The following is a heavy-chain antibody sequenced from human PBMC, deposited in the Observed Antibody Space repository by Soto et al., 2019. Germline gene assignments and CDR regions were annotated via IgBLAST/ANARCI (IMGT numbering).Heavy chain of an antibody. CDR3: ATRPRYNWNEAGWVDY. D-gene: IGHD1-20*01. CDR1: GFTVSSNY. Sequence: GGSLRLSCAASGFTVSSNYMGWVRQAPGKGLERVSVIYSGGSTYYADSVKGRFTISRDNSKNTLYLQMNSLRAEDTAVYYCATRPRYNWNEAGWVDYWGQGTLVTVSS. CDR2: IYSGGST. V-gene: IGHV3-66*01. J-gene: IGHJ4*02.